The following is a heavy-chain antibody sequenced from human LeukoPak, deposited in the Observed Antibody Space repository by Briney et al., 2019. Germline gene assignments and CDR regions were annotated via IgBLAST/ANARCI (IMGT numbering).Heavy chain of an antibody. CDR3: ARGYFDSSGYSNPFDL. Sequence: SETLFLTCTVSGASISSSYWSWIRQSPGKGLEWIGYINYSGSTNYNPSLNSRVTMSVDTSKNQFSLRLSSVTAADTAVYYCARGYFDSSGYSNPFDLWGQGALVTVSS. D-gene: IGHD3-22*01. CDR1: GASISSSY. J-gene: IGHJ4*02. CDR2: INYSGST. V-gene: IGHV4-59*01.